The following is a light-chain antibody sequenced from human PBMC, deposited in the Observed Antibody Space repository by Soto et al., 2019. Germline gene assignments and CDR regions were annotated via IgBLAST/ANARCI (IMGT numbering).Light chain of an antibody. V-gene: IGKV3-15*01. J-gene: IGKJ2*01. CDR3: QHYSNWYSNWFA. CDR2: GAS. Sequence: EIVMTQSPGTLSLSPGDRATLSCRASPSVSSNLAWYQQKPGQAPRLLIYGASSRATGIPARFSGSGSGTDFTLTISSLQSEDFAVYFCQHYSNWYSNWFAFGQGTKLEIK. CDR1: PSVSSN.